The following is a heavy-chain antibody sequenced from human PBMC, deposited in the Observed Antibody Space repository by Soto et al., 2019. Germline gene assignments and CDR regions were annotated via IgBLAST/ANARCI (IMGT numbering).Heavy chain of an antibody. CDR3: ARDQGAAVAGYYYFDY. J-gene: IGHJ4*02. CDR1: GYTFTSYA. V-gene: IGHV1-3*01. Sequence: ASAKVSCKASGYTFTSYAMHWVRQAPGQRLEWMGWINAGNGNTKYPQKFQGRVTITRDTSASTAYMELSSLRSEDTAVYYCARDQGAAVAGYYYFDYWGQGTLVTVSS. D-gene: IGHD6-19*01. CDR2: INAGNGNT.